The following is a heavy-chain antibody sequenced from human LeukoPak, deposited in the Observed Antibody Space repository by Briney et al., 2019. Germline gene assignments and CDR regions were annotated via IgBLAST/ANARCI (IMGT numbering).Heavy chain of an antibody. CDR1: GFTFSSYE. J-gene: IGHJ4*02. D-gene: IGHD3-3*01. V-gene: IGHV3-48*03. CDR2: ISSSGSTI. Sequence: GGSLRLSCAASGFTFSSYEMNWVRQAPGKGLEWVSYISSSGSTIYYADSVKGRFTISRDNAKNSLYLQMNSLRAEDTAVYYCARDLGGLGVGRVLNYFDYWGQGTLVTVSS. CDR3: ARDLGGLGVGRVLNYFDY.